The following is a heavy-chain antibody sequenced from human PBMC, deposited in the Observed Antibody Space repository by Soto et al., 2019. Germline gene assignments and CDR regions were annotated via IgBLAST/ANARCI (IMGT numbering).Heavy chain of an antibody. CDR1: GYTFTSHG. J-gene: IGHJ5*02. CDR2: ISAYNGNT. V-gene: IGHV1-18*01. Sequence: ALLKVACKAAGYTFTSHGIRWVRQAPGQGLEWMGWISAYNGNTNYAQKLQGRVTMTTDTSTSTAYMELRSLRSDDTAVYYCARWPHLDPWGQGTLVTVSS. CDR3: ARWPHLDP.